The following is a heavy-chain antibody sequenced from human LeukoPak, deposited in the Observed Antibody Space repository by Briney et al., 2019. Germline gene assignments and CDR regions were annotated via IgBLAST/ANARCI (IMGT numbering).Heavy chain of an antibody. J-gene: IGHJ4*02. Sequence: SETLSLTCTVSGGSVTTYYWSWIRQPPGKGLEWIGYIYDSGSTNYNPSLRSRVTISEDTSKRQFSLKLRSVTAADTAVYYCARVVGRYCSSTSCYIDYWGQGTLVTVSS. V-gene: IGHV4-59*02. CDR2: IYDSGST. CDR3: ARVVGRYCSSTSCYIDY. D-gene: IGHD2-2*02. CDR1: GGSVTTYY.